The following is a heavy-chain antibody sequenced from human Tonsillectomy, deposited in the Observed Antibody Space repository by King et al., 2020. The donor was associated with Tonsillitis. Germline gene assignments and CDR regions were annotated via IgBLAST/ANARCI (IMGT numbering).Heavy chain of an antibody. CDR1: GGSISSYY. Sequence: VQLQESGPGLVKPSETLSLTCTVSGGSISSYYWSWIRQPAGKGLEWIGRIYTSGSTNYNPSLKSRVTMSVDTSKNQFSPKLSSVTAADTAVYYCARDGDFWSGYYNYYFDYWGQGTLVTVSS. V-gene: IGHV4-4*07. CDR3: ARDGDFWSGYYNYYFDY. J-gene: IGHJ4*02. D-gene: IGHD3-3*01. CDR2: IYTSGST.